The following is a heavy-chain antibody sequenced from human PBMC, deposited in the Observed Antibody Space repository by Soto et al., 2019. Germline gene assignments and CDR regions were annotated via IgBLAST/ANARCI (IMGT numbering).Heavy chain of an antibody. J-gene: IGHJ4*02. Sequence: PGGSLRLSCAASGFTFSTDAMSWVRQAPGKGLEWVSGISGSGSGTFYADSVKGRFTIFRDNSENTLFLQMNSLRAEDTAVYFCAKEALTVAGNYFDYWGQGTLVTV. V-gene: IGHV3-23*01. CDR3: AKEALTVAGNYFDY. D-gene: IGHD6-19*01. CDR2: ISGSGSGT. CDR1: GFTFSTDA.